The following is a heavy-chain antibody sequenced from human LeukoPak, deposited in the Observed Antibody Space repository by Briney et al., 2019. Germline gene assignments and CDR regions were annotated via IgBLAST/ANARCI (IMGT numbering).Heavy chain of an antibody. Sequence: GASVKVSCKASGYTFTGYYMHWVRQAPGQGHEWMGRINPNSGGTNYAQKFQVRVTMTRDTSISTAYMELSRLRSADTAVYYCAGDSSGMYYFDYWGQGTLVTVSS. V-gene: IGHV1-2*06. D-gene: IGHD3-22*01. CDR3: AGDSSGMYYFDY. CDR2: INPNSGGT. J-gene: IGHJ4*02. CDR1: GYTFTGYY.